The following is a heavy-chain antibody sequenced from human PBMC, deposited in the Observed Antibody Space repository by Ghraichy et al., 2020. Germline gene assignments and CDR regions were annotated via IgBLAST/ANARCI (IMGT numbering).Heavy chain of an antibody. V-gene: IGHV3-23*01. CDR3: ATYIGADGDYGREPFDY. J-gene: IGHJ4*02. D-gene: IGHD4-17*01. CDR2: ISGSGGST. Sequence: GGSLRLSCAASGFTFSSYAMSWVRQAPGKGLEWVSAISGSGGSTYYADSVKGRFTISRDNSKNTLYLQMNSLRAEDTAVYYCATYIGADGDYGREPFDYWGQGTLVTVSS. CDR1: GFTFSSYA.